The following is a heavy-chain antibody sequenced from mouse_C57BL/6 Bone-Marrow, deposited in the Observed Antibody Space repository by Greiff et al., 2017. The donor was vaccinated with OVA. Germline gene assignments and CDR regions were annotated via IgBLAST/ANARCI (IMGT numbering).Heavy chain of an antibody. Sequence: VQLQQPGAELVKPGASVKLSCKASGYTFTSYWMHWVKQRPGQGLEWIGMIHPNSGSTNYNEKFKSKATLTVDKSSSTAYMQLSSLTSEDSAVYYCAGYGGYSAWFAYWGQGTLVTVSA. CDR3: AGYGGYSAWFAY. J-gene: IGHJ3*01. CDR1: GYTFTSYW. D-gene: IGHD2-3*01. CDR2: IHPNSGST. V-gene: IGHV1-64*01.